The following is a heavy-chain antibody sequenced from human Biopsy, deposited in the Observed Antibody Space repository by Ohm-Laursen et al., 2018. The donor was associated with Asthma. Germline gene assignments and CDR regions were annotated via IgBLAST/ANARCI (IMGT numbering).Heavy chain of an antibody. D-gene: IGHD4-17*01. CDR3: ARVASYGDLYFGIDV. CDR1: GAYIGSRDHH. CDR2: AFWSGTT. Sequence: SQTLSLTWTVGGAYIGSRDHHWSWIRQSPGTGLEWIGFAFWSGTTHYNRSLERRLSISIDTTRNEFSMTLRSVTAADTAVYFCARVASYGDLYFGIDVWGPGTTVSVS. V-gene: IGHV4-30-4*01. J-gene: IGHJ6*02.